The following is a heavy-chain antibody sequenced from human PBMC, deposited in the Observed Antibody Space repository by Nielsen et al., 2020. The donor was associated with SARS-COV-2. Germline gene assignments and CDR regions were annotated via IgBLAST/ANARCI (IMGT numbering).Heavy chain of an antibody. CDR1: GFTVSSNY. CDR2: ISSSGSTI. J-gene: IGHJ2*01. D-gene: IGHD3-16*02. Sequence: GESLKISCAASGFTVSSNYMSWVRQAPGKGLEWVSYISSSGSTIYYADSVKGRFTISRDNAKNSLYLQMNSLRAEDTAVYYCARDYGITFGGVINPWYFDLWGRGTLVTVSS. V-gene: IGHV3-11*04. CDR3: ARDYGITFGGVINPWYFDL.